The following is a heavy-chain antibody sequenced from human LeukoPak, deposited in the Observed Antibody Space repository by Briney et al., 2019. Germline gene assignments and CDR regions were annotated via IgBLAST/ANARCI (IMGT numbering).Heavy chain of an antibody. Sequence: EALVKVSCKASGYTFTSYGISWVRQAPGQGLEWMGWINPKSGGTNYAQKFQGRVTMTGDTSISTAYMELTRLRSDDTAVYYCARGPHDYCGGDCYSFTYDYWGQGTLVTVSS. CDR2: INPKSGGT. J-gene: IGHJ4*02. CDR1: GYTFTSYG. D-gene: IGHD2-21*02. CDR3: ARGPHDYCGGDCYSFTYDY. V-gene: IGHV1-2*02.